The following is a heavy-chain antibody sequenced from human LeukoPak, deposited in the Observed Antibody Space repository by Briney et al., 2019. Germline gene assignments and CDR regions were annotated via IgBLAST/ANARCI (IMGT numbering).Heavy chain of an antibody. CDR1: GFTFSSYA. D-gene: IGHD4/OR15-4a*01. CDR2: ISDSGHSP. CDR3: AKDPGAFPYFFDS. Sequence: GGSLGLSCAASGFTFSSYAMSWVRQAPGKGLECVSGISDSGHSPYYAASVRGRFTISRDNSKNTLYLQMSSLRAEDTAVYYCAKDPGAFPYFFDSWGQGTLVTVSS. V-gene: IGHV3-23*01. J-gene: IGHJ4*02.